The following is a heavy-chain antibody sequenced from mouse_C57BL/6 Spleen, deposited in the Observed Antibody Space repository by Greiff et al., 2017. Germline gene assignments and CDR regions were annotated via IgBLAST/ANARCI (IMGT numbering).Heavy chain of an antibody. CDR2: LSSGGSYT. Sequence: EVHLVESGGDLVKPGGSLKLSCAASGFTFSSYGMSWVRQTPDKRLEWVATLSSGGSYTYYPDSVKGRFTISRDNAKNTLYLQMSSLKSEDTAMYYCARRGITHYYAMDYWGQGTSVTVSS. D-gene: IGHD1-1*01. V-gene: IGHV5-6*01. CDR1: GFTFSSYG. J-gene: IGHJ4*01. CDR3: ARRGITHYYAMDY.